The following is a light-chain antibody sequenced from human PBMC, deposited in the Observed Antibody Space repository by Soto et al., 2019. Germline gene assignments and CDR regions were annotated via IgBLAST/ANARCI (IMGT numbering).Light chain of an antibody. J-gene: IGKJ1*01. CDR1: QSGSGRY. CDR2: GAS. V-gene: IGKV3-20*01. CDR3: HQCGSSPST. Sequence: EMVLTQSPGTLALSVGERATLSCTASQSGSGRYLAWYQHKPGQAPRLLIYGASSRATGIADTFSRSGSETDFTLTTNRLEPEDCAVYYCHQCGSSPSTLGPGTKV.